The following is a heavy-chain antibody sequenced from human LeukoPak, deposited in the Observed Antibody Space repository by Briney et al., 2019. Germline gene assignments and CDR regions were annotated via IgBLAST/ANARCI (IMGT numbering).Heavy chain of an antibody. V-gene: IGHV3-33*08. CDR1: GFTFSSYE. D-gene: IGHD4-17*01. CDR3: ATMTTVTMDDAFDM. J-gene: IGHJ3*02. CDR2: IWYDGSKK. Sequence: PGGSLRLSCAASGFTFSSYEMKWVRQAPGKGLEWVALIWYDGSKKDYVDSVKGRFTISRDNSKNTLNLQMNRLRAEDTAVYYCATMTTVTMDDAFDMWGQGTMVTVSS.